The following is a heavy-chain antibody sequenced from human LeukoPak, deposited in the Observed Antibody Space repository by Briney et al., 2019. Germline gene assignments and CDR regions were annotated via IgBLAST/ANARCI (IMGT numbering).Heavy chain of an antibody. V-gene: IGHV4-4*07. CDR1: GGSISSYY. CDR3: ARENYCSGGSCYGCFDY. CDR2: IYTSGST. J-gene: IGHJ4*02. D-gene: IGHD2-15*01. Sequence: PSETLSLTCTVSGGSISSYYWCWIRQPAGKGLEWIGRIYTSGSTNYNPSLKSRVTMSVDTSKNQFSLKLSSVTAADTAVYYCARENYCSGGSCYGCFDYWGQGTLVTVSS.